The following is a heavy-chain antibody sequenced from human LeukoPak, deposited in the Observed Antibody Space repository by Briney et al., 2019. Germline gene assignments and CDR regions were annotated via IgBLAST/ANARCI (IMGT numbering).Heavy chain of an antibody. CDR3: AAGPYGGNTPFDY. D-gene: IGHD4-23*01. V-gene: IGHV3-23*01. Sequence: GGSLRLSCAASGLTVNSNYMNWVRQAPGRGLEWVSSLSGSGASTYYADSVKGRFTISRDNSKNTLYLQMNNLRAEDTALYYCAAGPYGGNTPFDYWGQGTLVTISS. CDR1: GLTVNSNY. CDR2: LSGSGAST. J-gene: IGHJ4*02.